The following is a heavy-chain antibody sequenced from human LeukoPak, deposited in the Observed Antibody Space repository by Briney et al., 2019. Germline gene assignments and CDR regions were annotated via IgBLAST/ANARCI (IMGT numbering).Heavy chain of an antibody. Sequence: GGSLRLSCAASGFTFSTYAMSWVRQAPGEGLQWVSGISNSGDSAYYLDSVKGRFTISRDNSKNTLHLQMSSLRAEDTALYYCVKDRCDRATCPEVWGQGTLVTVSS. V-gene: IGHV3-23*01. J-gene: IGHJ4*02. D-gene: IGHD2-21*01. CDR1: GFTFSTYA. CDR2: ISNSGDSA. CDR3: VKDRCDRATCPEV.